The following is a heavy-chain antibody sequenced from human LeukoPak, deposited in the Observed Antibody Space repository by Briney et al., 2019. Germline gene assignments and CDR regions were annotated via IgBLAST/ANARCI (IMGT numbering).Heavy chain of an antibody. CDR3: ARDGGDYGSGSYYAY. CDR2: ISPSGGST. D-gene: IGHD3-10*01. J-gene: IGHJ4*02. CDR1: GYTFTGYW. V-gene: IGHV1-46*01. Sequence: GASVKVSCKAFGYTFTGYWMHWVRQAPGQGPEWMGVISPSGGSTIYAQKFKGRVTLTRDMSTSTDYLELSSLRSEDTAVYYCARDGGDYGSGSYYAYWGQGTLVTVSS.